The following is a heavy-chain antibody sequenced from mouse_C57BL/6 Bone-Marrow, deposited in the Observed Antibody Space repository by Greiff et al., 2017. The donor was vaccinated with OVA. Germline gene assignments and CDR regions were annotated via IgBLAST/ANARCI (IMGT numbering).Heavy chain of an antibody. J-gene: IGHJ2*02. CDR2: IAPSDSYI. V-gene: IGHV1-59*01. CDR1: GYTFTNYW. D-gene: IGHD1-1*01. Sequence: VQLQQPGAELVRPGPSVKLSCKASGYTFTNYWMHWVKQRPGQGLEWIGVIAPSDSYINYNQKFKGRATLTVDTSSSTAYMHISSLTSEDSAVYYCAHFGSRLYLHYWGQGTSLTVSS. CDR3: AHFGSRLYLHY.